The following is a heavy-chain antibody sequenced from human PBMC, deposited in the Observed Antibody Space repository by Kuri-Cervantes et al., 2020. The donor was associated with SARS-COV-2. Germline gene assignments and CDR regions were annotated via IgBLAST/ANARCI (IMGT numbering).Heavy chain of an antibody. J-gene: IGHJ4*02. CDR1: GASFGSSYFF. D-gene: IGHD3-3*01. CDR3: ATHYDFWSAFDY. V-gene: IGHV4-39*01. CDR2: IYYSGST. Sequence: SETLSLTCTVSGASFGSSYFFGGWIRQPPGKGLEWIGSIYYSGSTYYNPSLKSRVTISVDTSKNQFSLKLSSVTAADTAVYYCATHYDFWSAFDYWGQGTLVTVSS.